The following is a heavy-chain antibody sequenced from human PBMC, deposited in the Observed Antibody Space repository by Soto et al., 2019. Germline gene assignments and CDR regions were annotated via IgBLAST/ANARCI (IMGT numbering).Heavy chain of an antibody. J-gene: IGHJ5*02. CDR3: ARHHGPTTSENWLDP. CDR1: GYTFFTYD. CDR2: ISTYSGDT. V-gene: IGHV1-18*01. D-gene: IGHD1-26*01. Sequence: QVHLVQSGVEVKTPGASVKVSCQASGYTFFTYDISWVRQAPGQGLEWMGWISTYSGDTKYAQKFQGRVTRTTDTPTTTAYLELGTLSSDATAGYYCARHHGPTTSENWLDPWGQGTLVTVPS.